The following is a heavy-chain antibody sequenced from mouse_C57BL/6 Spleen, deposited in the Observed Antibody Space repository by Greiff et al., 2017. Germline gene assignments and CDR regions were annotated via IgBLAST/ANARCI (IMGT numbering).Heavy chain of an antibody. Sequence: QVQLQQPGAELVRPGASVTLSCKASGYTFTDYEMHWVKQTPVHGLEWIGAIDPETGGTAYNQKFKGKAILTADKSSSTAYMELRSLTSEDSAVYYCTRFLITTVVARGTYWYFDVWGTGTTVTVSS. CDR3: TRFLITTVVARGTYWYFDV. J-gene: IGHJ1*03. V-gene: IGHV1-15*01. CDR1: GYTFTDYE. D-gene: IGHD1-1*01. CDR2: IDPETGGT.